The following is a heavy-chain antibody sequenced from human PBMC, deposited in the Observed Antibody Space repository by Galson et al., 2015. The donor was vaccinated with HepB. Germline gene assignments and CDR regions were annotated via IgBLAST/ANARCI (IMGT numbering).Heavy chain of an antibody. CDR1: GFSFGDFP. Sequence: SLRLSCATSGFSFGDFPVSWFRQTPGKGLEWVGFIRTNPYGGTRQYAASVRGRFTLSRDDAKGVAYLQMDGLKSEDTGLYFCARPRLSTSGYYLDFWGQGTPDTVSS. V-gene: IGHV3-49*03. J-gene: IGHJ4*02. D-gene: IGHD3-22*01. CDR3: ARPRLSTSGYYLDF. CDR2: IRTNPYGGTR.